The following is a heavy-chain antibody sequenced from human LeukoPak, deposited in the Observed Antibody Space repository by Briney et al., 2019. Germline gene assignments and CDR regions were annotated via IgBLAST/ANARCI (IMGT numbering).Heavy chain of an antibody. D-gene: IGHD2-21*01. V-gene: IGHV4-39*07. J-gene: IGHJ5*02. Sequence: PSETLSLTCTVSGGSISSGSYYWGWIRQPPGKGLEWIGSIYYSGSTYYNPSLKSRVTISVDTSKNQFSLKLSSVTAADTAVYYCARDQSGYSYPTNWFDPWGQGTLVTVSS. CDR1: GGSISSGSYY. CDR2: IYYSGST. CDR3: ARDQSGYSYPTNWFDP.